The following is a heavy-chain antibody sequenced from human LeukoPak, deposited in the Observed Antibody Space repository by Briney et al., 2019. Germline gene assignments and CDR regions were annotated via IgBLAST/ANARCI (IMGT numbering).Heavy chain of an antibody. Sequence: SETLSLTCTVPGGSISSYYWSWIRQPPGKGLEWIGYIYYSGSTNYNPSLKSRVTISVDTSKNQFSLKLSSVTAADTAVYYCASVVGGYLDYWGQGTLVTVSS. V-gene: IGHV4-59*01. CDR2: IYYSGST. D-gene: IGHD5-12*01. J-gene: IGHJ4*02. CDR1: GGSISSYY. CDR3: ASVVGGYLDY.